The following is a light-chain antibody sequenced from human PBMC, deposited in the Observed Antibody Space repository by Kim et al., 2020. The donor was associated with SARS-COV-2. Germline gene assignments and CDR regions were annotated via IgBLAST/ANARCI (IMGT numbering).Light chain of an antibody. V-gene: IGKV3-15*01. CDR3: QQYDNWPRGT. Sequence: EIVMTQSPATLSVSPGERATLSCRASQSVTSNLAWYQQKPGQAPRLLIYGASTRATGIPARFSGSGSGTEFTLTISSLQSEDFAVYYCQQYDNWPRGTFGQWTKLEI. J-gene: IGKJ2*02. CDR1: QSVTSN. CDR2: GAS.